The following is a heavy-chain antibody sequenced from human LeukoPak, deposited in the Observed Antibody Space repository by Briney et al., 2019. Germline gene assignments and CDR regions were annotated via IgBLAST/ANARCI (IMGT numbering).Heavy chain of an antibody. D-gene: IGHD3-22*01. Sequence: GGSLRLSCAASGFTFSSYGMHWVRQAQGKGLEWVAVISYDGSNKYYADSVKGRFTISRDNSKNTLYLQMNSLRAEDTAVYYCAKRNYYYDSSGDFDYWGQGTLVTVSS. J-gene: IGHJ4*02. CDR2: ISYDGSNK. V-gene: IGHV3-30*18. CDR3: AKRNYYYDSSGDFDY. CDR1: GFTFSSYG.